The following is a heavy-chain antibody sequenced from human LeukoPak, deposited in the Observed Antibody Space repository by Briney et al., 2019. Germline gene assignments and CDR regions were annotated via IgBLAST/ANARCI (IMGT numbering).Heavy chain of an antibody. J-gene: IGHJ4*02. CDR2: ISSSSSYI. D-gene: IGHD4-17*01. CDR1: GFTFSIYN. Sequence: GGSLGLSCAASGFTFSIYNMNWVRQAPGKGLEWVSSISSSSSYIYYADSVKGRFTISRDNAKNSLYLQMNSLRAEDTAVYYCAGLTTTVTTPFDYWGQGTLVTVSS. CDR3: AGLTTTVTTPFDY. V-gene: IGHV3-21*01.